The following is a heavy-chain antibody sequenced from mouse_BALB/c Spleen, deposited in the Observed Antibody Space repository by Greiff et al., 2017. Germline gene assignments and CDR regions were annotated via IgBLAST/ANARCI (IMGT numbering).Heavy chain of an antibody. V-gene: IGHV5-12-2*01. CDR1: GFTFSSYT. CDR2: ISNGGGST. CDR3: ARQGDYYAMDY. Sequence: EVHLVESGGGLVQPGGSLKLSCAASGFTFSSYTMSWVRQTPEKRLEWVAYISNGGGSTYYPDTVKGRFTISRDNAKNTLYLQMSSLKSEDTAMYYCARQGDYYAMDYWGQGTSVTVSS. J-gene: IGHJ4*01.